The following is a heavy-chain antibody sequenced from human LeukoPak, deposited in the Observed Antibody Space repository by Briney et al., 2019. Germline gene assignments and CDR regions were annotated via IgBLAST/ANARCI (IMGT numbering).Heavy chain of an antibody. J-gene: IGHJ2*01. CDR2: IYTSGST. CDR1: GGSISSGSYY. V-gene: IGHV4-61*02. Sequence: SQTLSLTCTVSGGSISSGSYYWSWIRQPAGKGLEWIGRIYTSGSTNYNPSLKSRVTISVDRSKNQFSLKLSSVTAADTAVYYCARVYPRYWYFDLWGRGTLVTVSS. CDR3: ARVYPRYWYFDL. D-gene: IGHD5/OR15-5a*01.